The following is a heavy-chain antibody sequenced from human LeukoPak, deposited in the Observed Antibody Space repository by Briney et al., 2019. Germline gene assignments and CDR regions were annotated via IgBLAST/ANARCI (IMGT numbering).Heavy chain of an antibody. D-gene: IGHD6-13*01. Sequence: ESLKISCMGSGYSFTSYWIGWVRQMPGKGLEWMGIIYPGDSDTRYSPSFQGQVTISADKSISTAYLQWSSLKASDTAMYYCASTSYSSSWHFDYWGQGTLVTVSS. CDR3: ASTSYSSSWHFDY. J-gene: IGHJ4*02. CDR2: IYPGDSDT. CDR1: GYSFTSYW. V-gene: IGHV5-51*01.